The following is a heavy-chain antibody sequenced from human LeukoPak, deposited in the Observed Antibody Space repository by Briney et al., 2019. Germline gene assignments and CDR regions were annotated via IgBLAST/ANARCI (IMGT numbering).Heavy chain of an antibody. CDR2: INYSGST. J-gene: IGHJ3*02. CDR1: GGSFSGYY. CDR3: ARHRKRSGGYFGSGHDGFDI. V-gene: IGHV4-34*01. Sequence: PSETLSLTCAVSGGSFSGYYWSWIRQPPGKGLEWIGEINYSGSTNYIASLESQVTLSVDTSKNQFSLNMNSVTAADTAVYYCARHRKRSGGYFGSGHDGFDIWGQGTMVTVSS. D-gene: IGHD2-21*02.